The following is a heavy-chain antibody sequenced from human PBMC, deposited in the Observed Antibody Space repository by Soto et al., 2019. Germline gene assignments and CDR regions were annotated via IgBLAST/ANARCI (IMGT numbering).Heavy chain of an antibody. CDR2: INHSGST. CDR1: GGSFSGCY. V-gene: IGHV4-34*01. J-gene: IGHJ5*02. Sequence: SETLSLTCAVYGGSFSGCYWSWIRQPPGKGLEWIGEINHSGSTNYNPSLKSRVTISVDTSKNQFSLKLSSVTAADTAVYYCARRRRYGWFDPWGQGTLVTVSS. CDR3: ARRRRYGWFDP. D-gene: IGHD3-9*01.